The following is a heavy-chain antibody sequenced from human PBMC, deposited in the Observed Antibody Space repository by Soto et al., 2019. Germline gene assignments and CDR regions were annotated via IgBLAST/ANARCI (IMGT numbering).Heavy chain of an antibody. J-gene: IGHJ4*02. Sequence: QVQLVQSGAEVKKPGASLKVSCKASGYTFTSYAIHWVRRAPGQRLEWMGWINAGNGNTKYAQKFQGRVTVTRDTSASTAYMELSSLRSEDTAVYYCARVTLMVYANFDYWGQGTLVTVSS. CDR3: ARVTLMVYANFDY. V-gene: IGHV1-3*01. CDR2: INAGNGNT. CDR1: GYTFTSYA. D-gene: IGHD2-8*01.